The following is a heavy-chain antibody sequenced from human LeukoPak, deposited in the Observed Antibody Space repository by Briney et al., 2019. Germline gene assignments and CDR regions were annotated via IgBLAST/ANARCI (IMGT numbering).Heavy chain of an antibody. CDR1: GSRFTSYW. V-gene: IGHV5-51*01. CDR3: ASGKRGEDWFDP. J-gene: IGHJ5*02. CDR2: IYPGDSDT. D-gene: IGHD3-10*01. Sequence: GASLQISWKGSGSRFTSYWIGWVRQMPGKGLEWMGIIYPGDSDTRYSPSFQGQVNISGDKSSSTSDREWGGWEASDTAMYYCASGKRGEDWFDPWGQGTLVTVSS.